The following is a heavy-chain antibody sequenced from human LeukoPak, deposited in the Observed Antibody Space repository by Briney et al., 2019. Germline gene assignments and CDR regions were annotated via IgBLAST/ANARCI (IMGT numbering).Heavy chain of an antibody. D-gene: IGHD6-13*01. Sequence: SETLSLTCTVSGGSISSYYWSWTRQPPGKGLEWIGYIYYSGSTNYNPSLKSRVTISVDTSKNQFSLKLSSVTAADTAVYYCARRAAGTSFDYWGQGTLVTVSS. CDR1: GGSISSYY. CDR3: ARRAAGTSFDY. CDR2: IYYSGST. V-gene: IGHV4-59*01. J-gene: IGHJ4*02.